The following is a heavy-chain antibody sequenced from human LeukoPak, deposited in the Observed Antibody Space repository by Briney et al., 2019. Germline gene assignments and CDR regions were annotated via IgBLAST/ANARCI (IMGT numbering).Heavy chain of an antibody. CDR3: ARGGYYGSGSYSPPDY. V-gene: IGHV3-74*01. CDR1: GYTFTDYY. CDR2: INSDGSST. D-gene: IGHD3-10*01. J-gene: IGHJ4*02. Sequence: SCKASGYTFTDYYMHWVRQAPGKGLVWVSRINSDGSSTSYADSVKGRFTISRDNAKNTLYLQMNSLRAEDTAVYYCARGGYYGSGSYSPPDYWGQGTLVTVSS.